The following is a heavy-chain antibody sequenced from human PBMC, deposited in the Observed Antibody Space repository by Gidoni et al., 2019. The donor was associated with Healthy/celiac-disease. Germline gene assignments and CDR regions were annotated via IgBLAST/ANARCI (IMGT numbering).Heavy chain of an antibody. CDR2: ISYDGSNK. V-gene: IGHV3-30*18. CDR1: GFTFSSYG. J-gene: IGHJ6*03. D-gene: IGHD2-2*03. CDR3: AKDGMDIVVVPAADSRYYYYYYMDV. Sequence: QVQLVESGGGVVQPGRSLRLSCAASGFTFSSYGMHWVRQAPGKGLEWVAVISYDGSNKYYADSVKGRFTISRDNSKNTLYLQMNSLRAEDTAVYYCAKDGMDIVVVPAADSRYYYYYYMDVWGKGTTVTVSS.